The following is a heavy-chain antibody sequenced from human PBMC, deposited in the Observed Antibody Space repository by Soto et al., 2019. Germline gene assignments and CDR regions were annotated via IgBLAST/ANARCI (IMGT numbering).Heavy chain of an antibody. V-gene: IGHV4-39*01. CDR1: GGSISSSSYS. Sequence: PSETLSLTCSVSGGSISSSSYSWGWIRQPPGKGLERIGTIYYSGSTHYNPSLEGRVAISADTPNNQLSLRLSPVTAADTAVYYCGRQPGHCGSTTCFGYYSVDVWGQGTTVTVS. D-gene: IGHD2-2*01. J-gene: IGHJ6*02. CDR2: IYYSGST. CDR3: GRQPGHCGSTTCFGYYSVDV.